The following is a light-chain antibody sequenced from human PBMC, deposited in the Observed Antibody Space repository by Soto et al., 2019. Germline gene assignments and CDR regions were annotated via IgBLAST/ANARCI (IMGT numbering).Light chain of an antibody. CDR1: QSVSSY. Sequence: DMALTQSQSTLSLSPWDRATLSCMASQSVSSYLAWYQQKPGQAPRLLIYAASNRATGIPARFSGSGSGTDFTLTISSLEPEDFAVYYCQQRSNWPPLTFGEGTKVDIK. CDR3: QQRSNWPPLT. V-gene: IGKV3-11*01. J-gene: IGKJ4*01. CDR2: AAS.